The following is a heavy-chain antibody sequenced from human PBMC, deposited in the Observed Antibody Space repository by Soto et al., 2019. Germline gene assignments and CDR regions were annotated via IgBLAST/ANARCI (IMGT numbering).Heavy chain of an antibody. D-gene: IGHD3-16*02. J-gene: IGHJ4*02. CDR3: ARRSYRFASDDY. V-gene: IGHV4-59*08. CDR2: IYYSGST. CDR1: GGSISSYY. Sequence: PSETLSLTCTVSGGSISSYYWSWIRQPPGKGLEWIGYIYYSGSTNYNPSLKSRVTISVDTSKNQFSLKLSSVTAADTAVYYCARRSYRFASDDYWGQGTLVTVSS.